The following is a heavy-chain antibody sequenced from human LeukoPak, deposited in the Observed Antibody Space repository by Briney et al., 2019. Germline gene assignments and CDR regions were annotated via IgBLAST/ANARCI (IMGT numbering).Heavy chain of an antibody. D-gene: IGHD3-22*01. CDR3: ARVLHHYYDSSGYSH. Sequence: GGSLRLSCAASGFIFSSYAMHWVRQAPGKGLEYVSAISSNGGSTYYANSVKGRFTISRDNSKHTLYLQMGSLRAEDMAVYYCARVLHHYYDSSGYSHWGQGTLVTVSS. V-gene: IGHV3-64*01. J-gene: IGHJ4*02. CDR1: GFIFSSYA. CDR2: ISSNGGST.